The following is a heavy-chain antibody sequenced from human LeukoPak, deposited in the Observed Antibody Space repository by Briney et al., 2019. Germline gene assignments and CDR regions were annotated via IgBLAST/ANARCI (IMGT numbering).Heavy chain of an antibody. Sequence: GGSLRLSCTASGFTISAYWMHWVRQPPGKGLVWVSRINVDGSDSRYADSVKGRFTISRDNAKNTLYLQMNSLRDEDTAVYYCARDTFLGMGNPWGQGTLVTVSS. D-gene: IGHD2/OR15-2a*01. J-gene: IGHJ5*02. CDR1: GFTISAYW. CDR2: INVDGSDS. CDR3: ARDTFLGMGNP. V-gene: IGHV3-74*01.